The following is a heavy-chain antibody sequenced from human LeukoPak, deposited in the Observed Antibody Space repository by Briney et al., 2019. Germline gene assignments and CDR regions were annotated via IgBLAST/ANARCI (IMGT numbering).Heavy chain of an antibody. CDR3: ARGGITSGFWFEP. D-gene: IGHD2-2*01. V-gene: IGHV4-61*01. J-gene: IGHJ5*02. CDR2: IYYNGST. CDR1: GGSVNYGSYY. Sequence: PSETLSLTCTVSGGSVNYGSYYWSWIRQPPGKGLEWIRYIYYNGSTNYNPSLKSRVTISADTSKNQFSLKLNSVTAADTAVYYCARGGITSGFWFEPWGQGTLVTVSS.